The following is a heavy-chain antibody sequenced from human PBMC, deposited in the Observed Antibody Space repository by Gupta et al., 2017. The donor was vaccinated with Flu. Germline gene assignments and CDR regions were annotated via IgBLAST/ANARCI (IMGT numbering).Heavy chain of an antibody. CDR1: A. Sequence: AMSWVRQAPGKGLEWVSAISDSGYSTYYADSVRGRFIISRDNSKNTLYLQMNSLGAEDTAVYFCAKQLGYCSSGTCYFDYWGQGTLATISS. V-gene: IGHV3-23*01. CDR3: AKQLGYCSSGTCYFDY. J-gene: IGHJ4*02. D-gene: IGHD2-15*01. CDR2: ISDSGYST.